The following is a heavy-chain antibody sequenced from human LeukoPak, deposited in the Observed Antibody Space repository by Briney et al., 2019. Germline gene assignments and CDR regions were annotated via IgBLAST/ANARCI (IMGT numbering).Heavy chain of an antibody. Sequence: GGSLRLSCAASGFTISSNYMSWVRQAPGKGLEWVSVIYSGGSTYYADSVKGRFTISRDNSKNTLYLQMNSLRAEDTAVYYCARVSMYYDFWSGYYGDPWGQGTLVTVSS. D-gene: IGHD3-3*01. CDR2: IYSGGST. CDR1: GFTISSNY. V-gene: IGHV3-66*02. CDR3: ARVSMYYDFWSGYYGDP. J-gene: IGHJ5*02.